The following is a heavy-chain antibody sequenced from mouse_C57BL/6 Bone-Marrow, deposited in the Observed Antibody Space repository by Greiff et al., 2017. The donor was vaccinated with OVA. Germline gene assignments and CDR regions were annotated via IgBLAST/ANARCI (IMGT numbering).Heavy chain of an antibody. CDR1: GYTFTSYG. CDR3: AKIVPYYYGSSYGYFDY. D-gene: IGHD1-1*01. J-gene: IGHJ2*01. Sequence: QVQLKESGAELARPGASVKLSCKASGYTFTSYGISWVKQRTGQGLEWIGEIYPRSGNTYYNEKFKGKATLTADKSSSTAYMELRSLTSEDSAVYFCAKIVPYYYGSSYGYFDYWGQGTTLAVSS. V-gene: IGHV1-81*01. CDR2: IYPRSGNT.